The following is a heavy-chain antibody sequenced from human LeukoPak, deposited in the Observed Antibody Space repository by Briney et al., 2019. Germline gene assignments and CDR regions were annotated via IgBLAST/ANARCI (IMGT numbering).Heavy chain of an antibody. Sequence: SETLSLTCAVYGGSFSGYYWSWIRQPPGKGLEWIGEINHSGNTNYNPSLKGRVTISVDTSKNQFSLKLSSVTAADTAVYYCARAPPPTIFGVVINDAFDIWGQGTMVTVSS. J-gene: IGHJ3*02. CDR3: ARAPPPTIFGVVINDAFDI. CDR2: INHSGNT. V-gene: IGHV4-34*01. CDR1: GGSFSGYY. D-gene: IGHD3-3*01.